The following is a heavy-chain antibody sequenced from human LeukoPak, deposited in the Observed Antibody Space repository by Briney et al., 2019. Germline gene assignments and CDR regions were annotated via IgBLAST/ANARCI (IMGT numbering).Heavy chain of an antibody. D-gene: IGHD5-12*01. J-gene: IGHJ6*02. CDR3: TKGRVATVGGAKYAMDV. Sequence: GGSLRLSCAASGFIFDDYAMHWVRQAPGKGLEWVSLITGDGAGTYYEDSVRGRFTISRDNSKNSLYLIMNSLRTEDTALYYCTKGRVATVGGAKYAMDVWGQGTTVTVSS. CDR2: ITGDGAGT. CDR1: GFIFDDYA. V-gene: IGHV3-43*02.